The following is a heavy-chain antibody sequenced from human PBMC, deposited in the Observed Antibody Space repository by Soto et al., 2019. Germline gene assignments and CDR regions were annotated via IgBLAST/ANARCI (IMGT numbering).Heavy chain of an antibody. CDR2: IHHSGRT. Sequence: PSETLSLTXGVSGYSISSDYYWGWIRQPPGKGLEWIGIIHHSGRTFYNPSLKSRVTISVDTSKNQFSLKLSSVTAADTAVYYCARGPYGDNGGYFDYWGQGALVTV. V-gene: IGHV4-38-2*01. D-gene: IGHD4-17*01. CDR1: GYSISSDYY. J-gene: IGHJ4*02. CDR3: ARGPYGDNGGYFDY.